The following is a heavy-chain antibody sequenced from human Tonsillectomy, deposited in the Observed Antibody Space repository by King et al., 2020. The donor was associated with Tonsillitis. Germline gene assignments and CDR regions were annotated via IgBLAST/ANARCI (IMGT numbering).Heavy chain of an antibody. J-gene: IGHJ4*02. CDR1: GFNFSIYS. Sequence: VQLVESGGGLVKPGGSLRLSCAASGFNFSIYSMNWVRQAPVKGLEWVSSISSSSSSIYYADPVQGRFTISRENAKNSLYLQINSLRAEDTAVYYCARDPGGMATISFDYWGQGTLVTVSS. D-gene: IGHD5-24*01. V-gene: IGHV3-21*01. CDR2: ISSSSSSI. CDR3: ARDPGGMATISFDY.